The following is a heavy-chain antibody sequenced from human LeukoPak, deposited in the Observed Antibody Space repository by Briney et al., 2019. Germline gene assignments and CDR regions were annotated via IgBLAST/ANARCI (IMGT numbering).Heavy chain of an antibody. Sequence: PGGSLRLSCVISGYTFTHYGFHWVRQAPGTGLEWVAVISYDGSNKYYADSVKGRFTISRDNSKNTLYLHMNSLRAEDTAVYFCAKGSKAVLFTRDHYMDVWGKGTTVTISS. CDR2: ISYDGSNK. CDR1: GYTFTHYG. J-gene: IGHJ6*03. CDR3: AKGSKAVLFTRDHYMDV. V-gene: IGHV3-30*18. D-gene: IGHD6-19*01.